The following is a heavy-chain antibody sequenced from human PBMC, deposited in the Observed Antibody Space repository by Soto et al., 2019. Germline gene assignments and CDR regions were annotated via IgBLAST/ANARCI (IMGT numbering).Heavy chain of an antibody. D-gene: IGHD6-19*01. CDR2: INAGNGNT. J-gene: IGHJ4*02. Sequence: QFQLVQSGAEVKKPGASVKVSCKASGYTFTSYAMHWVRQAPGQRLEWMGWINAGNGNTKYSQKFQGRVTITRDTSASTAYMELSSLRSEDTAVYYCARVIGGWYYFDYWGQGTLVTVSS. V-gene: IGHV1-3*01. CDR1: GYTFTSYA. CDR3: ARVIGGWYYFDY.